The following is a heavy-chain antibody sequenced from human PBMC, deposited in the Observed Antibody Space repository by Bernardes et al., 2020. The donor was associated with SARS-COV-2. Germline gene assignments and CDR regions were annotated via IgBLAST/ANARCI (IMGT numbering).Heavy chain of an antibody. Sequence: SETLSLTCAVYGGSFSGYYWSWIRQPPGKGLEWIGEINHSGSTNYNPSLKSRVTISVDTSKNQFSLKLSSVTAADTAVYYCASHTMISTYDHGTQNWFDPWGQGTLVTVSS. CDR1: GGSFSGYY. CDR2: INHSGST. D-gene: IGHD3-22*01. V-gene: IGHV4-34*01. J-gene: IGHJ5*02. CDR3: ASHTMISTYDHGTQNWFDP.